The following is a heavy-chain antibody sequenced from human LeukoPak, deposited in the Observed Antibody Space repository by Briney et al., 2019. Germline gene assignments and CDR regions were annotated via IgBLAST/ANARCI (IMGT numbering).Heavy chain of an antibody. D-gene: IGHD6-13*01. J-gene: IGHJ4*02. CDR3: AKGAAYSSSWNEFDYEFVY. CDR2: ISSGSTYT. Sequence: PGGSLRLSCEVSGFTFSDHYMSWIRRAPGKRLEWVSYISSGSTYTNYADSVEGRFTISRDSAKNSLYLQMNSLRADDTAVYYCAKGAAYSSSWNEFDYEFVYWGQGTLVTVSS. V-gene: IGHV3-11*05. CDR1: GFTFSDHY.